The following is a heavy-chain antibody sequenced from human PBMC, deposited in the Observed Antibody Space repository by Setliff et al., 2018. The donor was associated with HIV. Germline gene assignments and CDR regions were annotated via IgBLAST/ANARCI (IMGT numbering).Heavy chain of an antibody. CDR1: GYRFTSYW. V-gene: IGHV5-51*01. CDR3: ARSNRGYDSRGFDRENWFDP. D-gene: IGHD3-22*01. J-gene: IGHJ5*02. Sequence: PGESLKISCKASGYRFTSYWFSWVRQRPGKGLEWMGIIYPGDSDTRYSPSFQGQVTISGDKSLDSAYLQWNTLKASDTAMYYCARSNRGYDSRGFDRENWFDPWGQGTQVTVSS. CDR2: IYPGDSDT.